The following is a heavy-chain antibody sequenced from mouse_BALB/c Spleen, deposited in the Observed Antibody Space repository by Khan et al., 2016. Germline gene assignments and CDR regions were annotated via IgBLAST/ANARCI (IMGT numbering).Heavy chain of an antibody. J-gene: IGHJ3*01. Sequence: QVQLQQPGAELVRPGSSVKISCKASGYAFSGYWMNWVKQRPGQGLEWIGQIYPGAGDTNYNGKFKGKATLTADKSSSTAYMQLSSLTSEDSAVYFCARGTPFASWGQGTLVTVSA. CDR3: ARGTPFAS. D-gene: IGHD2-14*01. V-gene: IGHV1-80*01. CDR1: GYAFSGYW. CDR2: IYPGAGDT.